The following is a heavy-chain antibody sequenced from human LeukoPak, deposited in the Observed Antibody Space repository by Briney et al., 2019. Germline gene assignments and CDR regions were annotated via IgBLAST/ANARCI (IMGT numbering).Heavy chain of an antibody. V-gene: IGHV4-39*01. CDR2: IYYSGSI. CDR3: ARHIVSGYCSSTSCAPWWFDP. Sequence: PSETLSLTCTVSGDSISNTDYYWGWIRKPPGKGLEWLGSIYYSGSIHFNPSLKSRVTISVDTSKNQFSLKLSSVTATDTAMYYCARHIVSGYCSSTSCAPWWFDPWGQGTLVTVSS. J-gene: IGHJ5*02. D-gene: IGHD2-2*01. CDR1: GDSISNTDYY.